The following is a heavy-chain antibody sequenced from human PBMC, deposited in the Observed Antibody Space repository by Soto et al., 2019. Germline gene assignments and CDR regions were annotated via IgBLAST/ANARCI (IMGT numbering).Heavy chain of an antibody. D-gene: IGHD3-10*01. Sequence: PGGSLRLSCAASGFTFSSHSMNWVRQAQGKGLEWVSSISSSSSYIYYADSVKGRFTISRDNAKNSLYLQMNSLRAEDTAVYYCATDYGSGSYGYYYYMDVWGKGTTVTVSS. CDR1: GFTFSSHS. J-gene: IGHJ6*03. CDR2: ISSSSSYI. CDR3: ATDYGSGSYGYYYYMDV. V-gene: IGHV3-21*01.